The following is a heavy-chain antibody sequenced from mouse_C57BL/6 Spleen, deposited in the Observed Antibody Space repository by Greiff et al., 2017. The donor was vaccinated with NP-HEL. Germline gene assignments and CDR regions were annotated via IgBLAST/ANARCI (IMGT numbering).Heavy chain of an antibody. J-gene: IGHJ1*03. CDR3: ARSPITTVVATRYCDV. D-gene: IGHD1-1*01. CDR1: GYAFSSYW. V-gene: IGHV1-80*01. Sequence: VQLQLSGAELLKPGASANISCKASGYAFSSYWMNWVKQRPGKGLEWIGQMYPGDGDTNYNGKFKGKATLTADKSSSTAYMQLSSLTSEDSAVYFCARSPITTVVATRYCDVWGTGTTVTMSS. CDR2: MYPGDGDT.